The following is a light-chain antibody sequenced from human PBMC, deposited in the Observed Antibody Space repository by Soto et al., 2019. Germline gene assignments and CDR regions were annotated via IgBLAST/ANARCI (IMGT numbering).Light chain of an antibody. CDR2: GAS. V-gene: IGKV3-20*01. CDR3: QQYGSSPRT. J-gene: IGKJ1*01. CDR1: QSVRSSF. Sequence: EIVLTQSPGTLSLSPGERATLSCRASQSVRSSFLAWYQQKPGQAPRLLMYGASSRATGIPDRFSGSGSGTDFTLTITRLEPEDFAMYYCQQYGSSPRTFGQGTKVDIK.